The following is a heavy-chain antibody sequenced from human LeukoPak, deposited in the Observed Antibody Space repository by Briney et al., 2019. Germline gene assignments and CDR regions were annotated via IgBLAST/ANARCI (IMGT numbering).Heavy chain of an antibody. J-gene: IGHJ6*02. CDR1: GFTFSSYA. Sequence: GGSLRLSCAASGFTFSSYAMSWVRQAPGKGLEWVSAISGSGGSTYYADSVKGRFTISRDNSKNTLYLQMNSLRAGDTAVYYCAKDGAYYYYGMDVWGQGTTDTVSS. D-gene: IGHD4/OR15-4a*01. CDR2: ISGSGGST. V-gene: IGHV3-23*01. CDR3: AKDGAYYYYGMDV.